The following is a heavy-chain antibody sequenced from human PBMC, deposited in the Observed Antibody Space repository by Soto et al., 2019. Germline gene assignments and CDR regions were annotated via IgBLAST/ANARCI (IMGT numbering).Heavy chain of an antibody. CDR3: ARATEVAEVDY. Sequence: SETLSLTCTVSGGSISSDDYYWSWIRQPPGKGLEWIGYIYYSGSTNYNPSLKSRVTISVDTSKNQFSLKLSSVTAADTAVYYCARATEVAEVDYWGQGTLVTVSS. CDR1: GGSISSDDYY. D-gene: IGHD5-12*01. CDR2: IYYSGST. J-gene: IGHJ4*02. V-gene: IGHV4-61*08.